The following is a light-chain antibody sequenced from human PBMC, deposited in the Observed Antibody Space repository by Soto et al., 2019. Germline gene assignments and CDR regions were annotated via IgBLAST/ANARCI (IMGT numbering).Light chain of an antibody. Sequence: TQSPGTLSLSPGERATLSCRASQSVSSSYLAWYQQKPGKAPKLLIYKASSLESGVPSRFSGSGSGTEFTLTISSLQPDDFATYYCQQYNSYSLTFGGGTKVEIK. V-gene: IGKV1-5*03. CDR3: QQYNSYSLT. J-gene: IGKJ4*01. CDR2: KAS. CDR1: QSVSSS.